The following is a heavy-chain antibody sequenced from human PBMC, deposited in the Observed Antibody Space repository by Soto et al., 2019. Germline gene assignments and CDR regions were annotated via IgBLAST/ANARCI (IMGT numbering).Heavy chain of an antibody. J-gene: IGHJ6*02. CDR3: ARDTGAGSYGMDV. CDR1: GGSISSYY. CDR2: IYYSGST. D-gene: IGHD3-10*01. V-gene: IGHV4-59*12. Sequence: PSETLSLTCTVSGGSISSYYWSWIRQPPGKGLEWIGYIYYSGSTYYNPSLKSRVTISVDRSKNQFSLKLSSVTAADTAVYYCARDTGAGSYGMDVWGQGPTVTVSS.